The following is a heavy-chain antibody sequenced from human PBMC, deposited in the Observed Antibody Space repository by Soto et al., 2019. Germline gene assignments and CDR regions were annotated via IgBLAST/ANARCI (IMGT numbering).Heavy chain of an antibody. V-gene: IGHV4-59*12. CDR1: GGSISSYY. Sequence: SETLSLTCTVSGGSISSYYWSWIRQPPGKGLEWIGYIYYSGSTNYNPSLKSRVTISVDTSKNQFSLKLSSVTAADTAVYYCAREVVAATNWFDPWGQGTLVTVSS. D-gene: IGHD2-15*01. CDR3: AREVVAATNWFDP. CDR2: IYYSGST. J-gene: IGHJ5*02.